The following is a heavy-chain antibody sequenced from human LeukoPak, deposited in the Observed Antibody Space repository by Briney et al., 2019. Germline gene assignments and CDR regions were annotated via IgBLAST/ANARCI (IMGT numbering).Heavy chain of an antibody. D-gene: IGHD3-16*01. CDR3: ARGPDYIWGMSGF. J-gene: IGHJ4*02. CDR1: DGSLSGYW. CDR2: ISHSGIT. V-gene: IGHV4-34*01. Sequence: SETLSLTCAVYDGSLSGYWWSWIRQSPGKGLEWIGEISHSGITNCNPSFKSRVTMSGDTSSKQVSMKMTSVTAADTAVSFCARGPDYIWGMSGFWSQGTQVTVSS.